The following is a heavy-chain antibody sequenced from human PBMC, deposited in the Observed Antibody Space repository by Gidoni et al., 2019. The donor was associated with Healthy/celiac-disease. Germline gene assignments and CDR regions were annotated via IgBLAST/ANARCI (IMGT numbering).Heavy chain of an antibody. V-gene: IGHV3-23*01. J-gene: IGHJ6*02. CDR1: GFTFRSYA. CDR2: ISGSGVST. Sequence: EVQLLESGGGLVQPGGSVRLSCAAAGFTFRSYAMSWVRPAPGKGLEGVSAISGSGVSTYYADSVKGRFSISSDNSTNTLYLQMNSLRAEDTAVYYCAKGGTAMVLVYCMDVWGQGTTVTVSS. D-gene: IGHD5-18*01. CDR3: AKGGTAMVLVYCMDV.